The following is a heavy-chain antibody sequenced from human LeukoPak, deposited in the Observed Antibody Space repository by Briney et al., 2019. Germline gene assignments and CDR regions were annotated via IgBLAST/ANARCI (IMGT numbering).Heavy chain of an antibody. CDR3: ARDLSSGWYYDAFDI. D-gene: IGHD6-19*01. CDR1: GFTFSSYS. J-gene: IGHJ3*02. V-gene: IGHV3-21*01. CDR2: ISSSSSYI. Sequence: AGGSLRLSCAASGFTFSSYSMNWVRQAPGKGLEWVSSISSSSSYIYYADSVKGRFTISRDNAKNSLYLQMNSLRAEDTAVYYCARDLSSGWYYDAFDIWGQGQWSPSLQ.